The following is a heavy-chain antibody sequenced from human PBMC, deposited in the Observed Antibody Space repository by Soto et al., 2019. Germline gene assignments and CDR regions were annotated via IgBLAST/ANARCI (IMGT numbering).Heavy chain of an antibody. CDR1: GFTFSSYN. CDR3: ARDSGDSSGYYRLVPAEYFQH. Sequence: GGSLRLSCAASGFTFSSYNMNWVRQAPGKGLEWVSYISSSGSTIYYADSVKGRFTISRDNAKNSLYLQMNSLRDEDTAVYYCARDSGDSSGYYRLVPAEYFQHWGQGTLVTVSS. D-gene: IGHD3-22*01. J-gene: IGHJ1*01. V-gene: IGHV3-48*02. CDR2: ISSSGSTI.